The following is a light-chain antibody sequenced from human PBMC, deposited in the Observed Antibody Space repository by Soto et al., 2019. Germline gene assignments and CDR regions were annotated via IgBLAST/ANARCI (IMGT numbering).Light chain of an antibody. CDR3: QQYNSYSRT. J-gene: IGKJ1*01. CDR1: QSISTW. CDR2: DAS. Sequence: DIQMTQSPSTLSASIGDRVTITCRASQSISTWLAWYQQKPGKAPKLLIYDASSLEGGVPSRFSGSGSGTEFTLTISSLQPQDFATCYCQQYNSYSRTFGQGTKVEI. V-gene: IGKV1-5*01.